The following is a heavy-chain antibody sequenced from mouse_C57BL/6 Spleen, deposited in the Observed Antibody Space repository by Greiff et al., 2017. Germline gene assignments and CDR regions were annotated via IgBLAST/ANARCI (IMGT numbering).Heavy chain of an antibody. CDR2: ISGGGGNT. CDR3: ARRYYDYDEAFAY. D-gene: IGHD2-4*01. J-gene: IGHJ3*01. V-gene: IGHV5-9*01. CDR1: GFTFSSYT. Sequence: EVMLVESGGGLVKPGGSLKLSCAASGFTFSSYTMSWVRQTPVKRLEWVATISGGGGNTYYPDSVKGRFTISRDNAKNTLYLQMSSLRSEDTALYYCARRYYDYDEAFAYWGQGTLVTVSA.